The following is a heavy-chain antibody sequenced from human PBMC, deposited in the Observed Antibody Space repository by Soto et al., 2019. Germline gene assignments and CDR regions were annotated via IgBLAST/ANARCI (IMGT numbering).Heavy chain of an antibody. Sequence: QVPLQESGPGLVKPSQTLSLTCSVSGGSIRSGDHYWRWIRQPPEKGLEWSGYIYYSGSTNYNPSLTSHVTTAIDTPKSHFALKLYSMTAADTAVYYCVRFSGIYRSDAFDSWGQGAMVTVSS. CDR1: GGSIRSGDHY. CDR2: IYYSGST. J-gene: IGHJ3*02. D-gene: IGHD1-26*01. V-gene: IGHV4-30-4*01. CDR3: VRFSGIYRSDAFDS.